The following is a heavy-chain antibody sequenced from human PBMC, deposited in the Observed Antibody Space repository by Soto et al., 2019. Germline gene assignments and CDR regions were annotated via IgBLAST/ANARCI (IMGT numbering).Heavy chain of an antibody. D-gene: IGHD6-19*01. CDR3: AHRKTTITVATYFDF. Sequence: QITLKESGPTLVKPTQTLTLTCTFSGFSVTNNGEGVGWIRQPPGKALEWLATLYWDGDKRYSPSLRKRASVSTDTSKSQVVLTMTDMGPEDTGTYFCAHRKTTITVATYFDFWGQGTLVTVS. V-gene: IGHV2-5*02. J-gene: IGHJ4*02. CDR1: GFSVTNNGEG. CDR2: LYWDGDK.